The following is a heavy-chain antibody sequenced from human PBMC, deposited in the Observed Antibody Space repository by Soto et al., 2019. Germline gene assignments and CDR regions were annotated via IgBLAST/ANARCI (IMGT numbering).Heavy chain of an antibody. CDR1: GGTFSSYA. CDR3: ARDLIVGATGYYGMDV. V-gene: IGHV1-69*01. Sequence: QVQLVQSGAEVKKPGSSVKVSCKASGGTFSSYAISWVRQAPGQGLEWMGGIIPIFGTANYAQKFQGRVTITADEATSAAYMELSSLRSEDTAVYYCARDLIVGATGYYGMDVWGQVITVTVS. J-gene: IGHJ6*02. CDR2: IIPIFGTA. D-gene: IGHD1-26*01.